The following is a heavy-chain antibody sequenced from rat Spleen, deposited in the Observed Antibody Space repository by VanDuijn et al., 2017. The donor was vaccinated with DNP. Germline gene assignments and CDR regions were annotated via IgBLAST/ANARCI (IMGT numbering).Heavy chain of an antibody. V-gene: IGHV5-22*01. Sequence: EVQLVESGGGLVQPGRSLKLSCAASGFTFSAYYLAWVRQAPAKGLEWVAYIGSAAYAPYYGDSVEGRFTISRDNAKNTLYLQMNSLRSEDTATYYCARGRRYPVINTAWYFDFWGPGTMVTVSS. CDR2: IGSAAYAP. J-gene: IGHJ1*01. CDR3: ARGRRYPVINTAWYFDF. D-gene: IGHD1-4*01. CDR1: GFTFSAYY.